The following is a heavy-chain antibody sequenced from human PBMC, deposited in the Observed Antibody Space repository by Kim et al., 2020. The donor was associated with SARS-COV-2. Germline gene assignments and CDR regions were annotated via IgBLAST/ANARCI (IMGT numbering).Heavy chain of an antibody. CDR1: GGSFSGYY. CDR3: ARGYSPSNFYCSGGSCYGNLRRFYNWFDA. CDR2: INHSGST. V-gene: IGHV4-34*01. Sequence: SETLSLTCAVYGGSFSGYYWSWIRQPPGKGLEWIGEINHSGSTNYNPSLKSRVTISVDTSKNQFSLKLSSVTAADTAVYYCARGYSPSNFYCSGGSCYGNLRRFYNWFDAWGQGTLVTVSS. D-gene: IGHD2-15*01. J-gene: IGHJ5*02.